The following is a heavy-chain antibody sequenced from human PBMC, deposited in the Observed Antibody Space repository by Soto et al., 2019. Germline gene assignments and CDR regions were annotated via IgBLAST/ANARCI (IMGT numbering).Heavy chain of an antibody. V-gene: IGHV4-31*03. Sequence: PSETLSLTCTVSGGSVSSGGYYWSWIRQHPGKGLEWIGYIYYSGSTYYNPSLKSRVTISVDTSKNQFSLKLSSVTAADTAVYYCATSAHCSGGSCYPVYFDYWGQGTLVTVSS. CDR2: IYYSGST. D-gene: IGHD2-15*01. CDR3: ATSAHCSGGSCYPVYFDY. J-gene: IGHJ4*02. CDR1: GGSVSSGGYY.